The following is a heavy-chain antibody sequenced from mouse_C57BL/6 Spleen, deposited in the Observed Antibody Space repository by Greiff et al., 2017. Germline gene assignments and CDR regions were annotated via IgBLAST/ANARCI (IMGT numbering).Heavy chain of an antibody. CDR2: INPSSGYT. CDR3: ARGTTVVAEYFDY. V-gene: IGHV1-7*01. D-gene: IGHD1-1*01. J-gene: IGHJ2*01. Sequence: VQLQQSGAELAKPGASVKLSCKASGYTFTSYWLHWVKQRPGQGLEWIGYINPSSGYTKYNQKFKDKATLTADKSSSTAYMQLSSLTYEDSAVYYCARGTTVVAEYFDYWGQGTTLTVSS. CDR1: GYTFTSYW.